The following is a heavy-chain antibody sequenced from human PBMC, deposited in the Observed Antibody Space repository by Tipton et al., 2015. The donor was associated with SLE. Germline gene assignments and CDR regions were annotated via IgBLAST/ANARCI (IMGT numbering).Heavy chain of an antibody. V-gene: IGHV4-59*11. CDR1: GGSISSHY. J-gene: IGHJ4*02. D-gene: IGHD6-19*01. CDR3: ARSAVAGTFDY. Sequence: TLSLTCTVSGGSISSHYWSWIRQPPGKGLEWIGYIYYSGSTNYNPSLKSRVTISVDTSKNQFSLKLSSVTAADTAVYYCARSAVAGTFDYWGQRTLVTVSS. CDR2: IYYSGST.